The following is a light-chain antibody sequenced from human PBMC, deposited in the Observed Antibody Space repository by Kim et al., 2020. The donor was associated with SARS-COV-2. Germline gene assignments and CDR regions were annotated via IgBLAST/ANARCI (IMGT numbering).Light chain of an antibody. CDR2: GAS. J-gene: IGKJ4*01. CDR1: QEILTNY. CDR3: QQFGTSGLT. V-gene: IGKV3-20*01. Sequence: ELVLTQSPGTLSLSPGQRATLSCRASQEILTNYLAWYQQKPGQAPRLLIYGASNRATGIPDRFSGSGSGTEFTLTISRLEPEDLAVYYCQQFGTSGLTFGGGTKLEI.